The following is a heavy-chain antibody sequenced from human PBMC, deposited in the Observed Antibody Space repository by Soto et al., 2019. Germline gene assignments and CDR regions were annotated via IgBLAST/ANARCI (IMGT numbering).Heavy chain of an antibody. Sequence: SETLSLTCTVSGGSISSGDYFWSWIRQPPGKGLEWIGYIYYSGTTYYNPSLKSRITISVDTAKNQFSLRLTSVTAADTAVYYWARVPHHNIWTEYVDYWGPGTLVTVSS. CDR2: IYYSGTT. CDR1: GGSISSGDYF. V-gene: IGHV4-30-4*01. J-gene: IGHJ4*02. D-gene: IGHD3-9*01. CDR3: ARVPHHNIWTEYVDY.